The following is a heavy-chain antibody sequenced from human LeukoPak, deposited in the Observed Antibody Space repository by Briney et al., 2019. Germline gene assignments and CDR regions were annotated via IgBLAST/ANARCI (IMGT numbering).Heavy chain of an antibody. V-gene: IGHV4-61*02. D-gene: IGHD3-22*01. CDR1: GGSISSGSYY. Sequence: SESLSLTCTVSGGSISSGSYYWGWLRQPAGKGLEWIVRIYTSGSTNYNPSLKSRVTIAVDASTIQFSLKLSSVSAADTAVYYCARDLYYYDSSGYYLWGFDIWGQGTLVTVSS. CDR3: ARDLYYYDSSGYYLWGFDI. CDR2: IYTSGST. J-gene: IGHJ4*02.